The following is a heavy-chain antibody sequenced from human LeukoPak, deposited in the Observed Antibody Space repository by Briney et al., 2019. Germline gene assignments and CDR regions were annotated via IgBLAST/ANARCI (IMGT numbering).Heavy chain of an antibody. CDR2: IIPILGIA. Sequence: GASVKASCKASGGTFSSYAISWVRQAPGQGLEWMGRIIPILGIANYAQKFQGRVTITADKSTSTAYMELSSLRSEDTAVYYCALYYSSSWYVPFGYWGQGTLVTVSS. CDR1: GGTFSSYA. CDR3: ALYYSSSWYVPFGY. J-gene: IGHJ4*02. D-gene: IGHD6-13*01. V-gene: IGHV1-69*04.